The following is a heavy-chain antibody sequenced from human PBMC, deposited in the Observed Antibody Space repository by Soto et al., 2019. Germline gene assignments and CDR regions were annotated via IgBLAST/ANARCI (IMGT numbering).Heavy chain of an antibody. CDR1: GFTFRNYG. D-gene: IGHD1-26*01. J-gene: IGHJ4*02. CDR3: ARDDILGTRRFDY. CDR2: ISSNSVTI. V-gene: IGHV3-48*02. Sequence: PGGSLRLSCAASGFTFRNYGMHWVRQAPGKGLEWLSYISSNSVTIYYADSVRGRFTIFRDNAKNSLYLQMNSLRDEDTAVYYCARDDILGTRRFDYWGQGAMV.